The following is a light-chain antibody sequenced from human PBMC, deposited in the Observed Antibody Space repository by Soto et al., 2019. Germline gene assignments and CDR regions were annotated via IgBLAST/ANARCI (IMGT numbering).Light chain of an antibody. V-gene: IGKV1-39*01. Sequence: DIQMTQSPSSLSASVVDRVIITCRASRDIVTSLNWYQQHPGKGPKILIYAASTLQRGVPSRFSGSGSGTDFNLTISSLQPEDYATDYCQQSYSSRTFGQGTTVEIK. J-gene: IGKJ1*01. CDR3: QQSYSSRT. CDR1: RDIVTS. CDR2: AAS.